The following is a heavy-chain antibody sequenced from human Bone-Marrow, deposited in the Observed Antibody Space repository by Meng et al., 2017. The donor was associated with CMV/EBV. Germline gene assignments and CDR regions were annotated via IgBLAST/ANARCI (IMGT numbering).Heavy chain of an antibody. J-gene: IGHJ6*01. D-gene: IGHD2-21*01. Sequence: SETLSLTCTVSGGSISSYYWSWIRQPPGKGLEWIGYTYYSGSTNYNPSLKSRVTISVDTSKNQFSLKLSSVTAADTAVYYCARRCGGDCWGGMDVWGQGTTVTGSS. V-gene: IGHV4-59*01. CDR2: TYYSGST. CDR1: GGSISSYY. CDR3: ARRCGGDCWGGMDV.